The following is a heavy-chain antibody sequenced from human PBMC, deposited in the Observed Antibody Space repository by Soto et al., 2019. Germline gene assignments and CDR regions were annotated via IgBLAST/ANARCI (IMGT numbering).Heavy chain of an antibody. CDR2: IYYGGST. J-gene: IGHJ4*01. D-gene: IGHD3-22*01. CDR1: GGSISSGGYY. V-gene: IGHV4-31*03. CDR3: ARGGYYSENSGQNVYDY. Sequence: PSETLSLTCTVSGGSISSGGYYWSWIRQHPGKGLEWIGYIYYGGSTYYNPSLKSRATISGDTSKNQFSLKLSSVTAADTAVYYCARGGYYSENSGQNVYDYWGPGILVTVSS.